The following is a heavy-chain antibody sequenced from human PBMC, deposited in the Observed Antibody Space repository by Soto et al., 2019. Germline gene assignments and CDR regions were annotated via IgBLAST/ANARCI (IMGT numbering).Heavy chain of an antibody. CDR1: RDSISGKSSA. V-gene: IGHV6-1*01. J-gene: IGHJ6*02. Sequence: SRPPVRTFTICRDSISGKSSASRWIGQSPSRGLEWLERQYYRSKWYNDYALSVKSRITTNPDTSKNQFSLQLNTGTPEDTAVYYCARVLGMEYYYAMDVWGQGTTVTVSS. CDR2: QYYRSKWYN. D-gene: IGHD7-27*01. CDR3: ARVLGMEYYYAMDV.